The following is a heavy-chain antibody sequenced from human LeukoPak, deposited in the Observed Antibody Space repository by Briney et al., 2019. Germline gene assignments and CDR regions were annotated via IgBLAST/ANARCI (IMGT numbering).Heavy chain of an antibody. D-gene: IGHD2-2*02. CDR3: ARDSFGIVVVPAAIRGWFDP. CDR1: GYTFTSYG. Sequence: ATEKVSCKASGYTFTSYGISWVRQAPGQGLEWMGWISAYNGNTNYAQKLQGRVTMTTDTSTSTAYMELRSLRSDDTAVYYCARDSFGIVVVPAAIRGWFDPWGQGTLVTVSS. J-gene: IGHJ5*02. CDR2: ISAYNGNT. V-gene: IGHV1-18*01.